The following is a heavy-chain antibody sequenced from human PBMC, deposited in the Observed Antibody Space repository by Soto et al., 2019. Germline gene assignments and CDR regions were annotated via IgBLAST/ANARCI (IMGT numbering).Heavy chain of an antibody. CDR1: GGSVSSSGNYY. D-gene: IGHD1-1*01. CDR2: MSHSGGT. Sequence: QVQLQQWGAGLLKPSETLSLTCAVYGGSVSSSGNYYWSWIRQPPGKGLEWIGEMSHSGGTHFNPSLKSRGTISVDTSKNQFSLKMSSVTAADTALYYCARVERGTATTVVDAFDIWGPGTMVTVSS. CDR3: ARVERGTATTVVDAFDI. J-gene: IGHJ3*02. V-gene: IGHV4-34*01.